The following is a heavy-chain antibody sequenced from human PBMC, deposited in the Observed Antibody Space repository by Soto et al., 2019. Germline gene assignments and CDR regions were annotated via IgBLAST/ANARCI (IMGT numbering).Heavy chain of an antibody. CDR3: ARPGYYDILTGYYPFDY. J-gene: IGHJ4*02. Sequence: SVKVSCKASGGTFSSYAISWVRQAPGQGLEWMGGIIPIFGTANYAQKFQGRVTITADESTSTAYMELSSLRSEDTAVYYCARPGYYDILTGYYPFDYWGQGTLVTVS. CDR2: IIPIFGTA. V-gene: IGHV1-69*13. CDR1: GGTFSSYA. D-gene: IGHD3-9*01.